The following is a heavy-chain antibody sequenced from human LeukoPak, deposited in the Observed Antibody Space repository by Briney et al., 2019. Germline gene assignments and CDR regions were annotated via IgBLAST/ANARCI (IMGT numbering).Heavy chain of an antibody. Sequence: ASVKVSCKASGYIFTSYDINWVRQATGQGLEWMGWMNPNSGNTGYAQKFQGRVTMTRNTSISTAYMELSSLRSEDTAVYYCARGHVIQLWDPYYYYGMDVWGQGTTVTVSS. CDR2: MNPNSGNT. CDR1: GYIFTSYD. D-gene: IGHD5-18*01. V-gene: IGHV1-8*01. J-gene: IGHJ6*02. CDR3: ARGHVIQLWDPYYYYGMDV.